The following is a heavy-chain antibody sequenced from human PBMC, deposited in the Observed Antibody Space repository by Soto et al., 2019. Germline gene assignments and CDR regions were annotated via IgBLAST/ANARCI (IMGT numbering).Heavy chain of an antibody. J-gene: IGHJ3*02. CDR2: IYHDDTKT. V-gene: IGHV5-51*03. CDR1: GYDFRNYW. Sequence: EVQLVQSGAEVKQAGEFLRISCQGSGYDFRNYWIGWVRQMPGKGLEWLGIIYHDDTKTTLRPAFHAHVTISADTSISAAYLKWSTLKASDTGRYYCARRLCGGDCSPGAYEIWGKGTRFTVSS. D-gene: IGHD2-21*02. CDR3: ARRLCGGDCSPGAYEI.